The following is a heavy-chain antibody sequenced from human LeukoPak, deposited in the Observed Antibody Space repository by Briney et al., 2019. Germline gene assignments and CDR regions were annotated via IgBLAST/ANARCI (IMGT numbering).Heavy chain of an antibody. V-gene: IGHV3-30*18. CDR3: AKDPRGYSYGGIDY. CDR2: ISYDGSNK. Sequence: GGSLRLSCAASGFTFSSYGMHWVRQAPGKGLEWVAVISYDGSNKYYADSVKGRFTISRDNSKNTLYLQMNSLRAEDTAVYYCAKDPRGYSYGGIDYWGQRTLVTVSS. J-gene: IGHJ4*02. CDR1: GFTFSSYG. D-gene: IGHD5-18*01.